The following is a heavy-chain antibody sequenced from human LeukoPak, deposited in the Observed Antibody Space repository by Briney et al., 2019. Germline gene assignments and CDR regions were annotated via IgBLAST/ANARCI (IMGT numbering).Heavy chain of an antibody. V-gene: IGHV1-24*01. CDR3: VTGRISGGGFDI. D-gene: IGHD3-10*01. CDR2: FDPKDGET. Sequence: ASVKASCKVSGYTLTELSMHWVRQAPGKGLEWMGGFDPKDGETVYEQRFQGRVTMTEDTSTDTAYMELSSLRSEDTAVYYCVTGRISGGGFDIWGQGTMVTVSS. J-gene: IGHJ3*02. CDR1: GYTLTELS.